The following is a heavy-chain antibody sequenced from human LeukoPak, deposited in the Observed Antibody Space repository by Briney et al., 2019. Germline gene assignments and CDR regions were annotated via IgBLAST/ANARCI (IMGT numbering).Heavy chain of an antibody. Sequence: GGSLRLSCAASGFTFSSYWTHWVRQAPGKGLVWVSRINSDGSSTSYADSVKGRFTISRDNAKNTLYLQMNSLRAEDTAVYYCARPRNDILSGFHYYYGMDVWGQGTTVTVSS. J-gene: IGHJ6*02. CDR3: ARPRNDILSGFHYYYGMDV. D-gene: IGHD3-9*01. CDR1: GFTFSSYW. CDR2: INSDGSST. V-gene: IGHV3-74*01.